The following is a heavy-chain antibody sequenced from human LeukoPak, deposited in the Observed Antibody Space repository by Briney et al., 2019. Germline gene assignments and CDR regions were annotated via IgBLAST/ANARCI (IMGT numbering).Heavy chain of an antibody. CDR3: AKDITGTTGYFDY. CDR1: GFTFSSYS. J-gene: IGHJ4*02. D-gene: IGHD1-20*01. V-gene: IGHV3-21*01. CDR2: ISSSSSYI. Sequence: PGGSLRLSCAASGFTFSSYSMNWVRQAPGKGLEWVSSISSSSSYIYYADSVKGRFTISRDNAKNSLYLQMNSLRTEDTAVYYCAKDITGTTGYFDYWGQGTLVTVSS.